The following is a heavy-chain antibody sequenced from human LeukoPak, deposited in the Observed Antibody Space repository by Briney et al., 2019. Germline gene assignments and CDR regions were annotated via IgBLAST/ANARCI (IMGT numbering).Heavy chain of an antibody. V-gene: IGHV1-24*01. CDR1: GYTLTELS. CDR3: ATGERDGYNPGYYFDY. CDR2: FDPEDGET. D-gene: IGHD5-24*01. Sequence: ASVKVSCKVSGYTLTELSMHWVRQAPGKGLEWMGGFDPEDGETIYAQKFQGRVTMTEDTSTDTAYMELSSLRSEDTAVYYCATGERDGYNPGYYFDYWGQGTLVTVSS. J-gene: IGHJ4*02.